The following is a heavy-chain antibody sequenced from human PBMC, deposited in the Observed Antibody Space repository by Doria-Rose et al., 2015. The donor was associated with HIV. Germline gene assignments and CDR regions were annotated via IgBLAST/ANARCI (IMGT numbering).Heavy chain of an antibody. D-gene: IGHD3-3*01. J-gene: IGHJ6*03. Sequence: VQLVQSGGGLVQPGRSLRLSCVGSGFSFESYAMHWVRLAPGKGLEWVAGISWDRGAEVNADSVEGRFTISRGNAKKSVYLEMRSLRPEDTAFYYCAKAPIIGPKYYFYMDVWGKGTSVTVSS. V-gene: IGHV3-9*01. CDR3: AKAPIIGPKYYFYMDV. CDR2: ISWDRGAE. CDR1: GFSFESYA.